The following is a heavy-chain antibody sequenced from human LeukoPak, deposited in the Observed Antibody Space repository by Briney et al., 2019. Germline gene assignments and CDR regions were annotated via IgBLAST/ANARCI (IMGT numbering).Heavy chain of an antibody. CDR2: MYHSGST. Sequence: SETLSLTCAVSGYSISSGYYWGWIRQPPGKGLEWIGSMYHSGSTYYNPSLKSRVTISVDTSKNQFSLKLSSLTAADTAVYYWARLGSTIFGVVTNWFDPWGQGTLVTVSS. J-gene: IGHJ5*02. V-gene: IGHV4-38-2*01. CDR3: ARLGSTIFGVVTNWFDP. CDR1: GYSISSGYY. D-gene: IGHD3-3*01.